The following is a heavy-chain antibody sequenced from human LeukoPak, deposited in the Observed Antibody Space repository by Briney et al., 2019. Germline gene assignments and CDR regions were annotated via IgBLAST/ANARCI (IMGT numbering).Heavy chain of an antibody. CDR2: ISAYNGNT. D-gene: IGHD2-2*02. V-gene: IGHV1-18*01. CDR3: ARGQKGAIGYCSSTSCYISPHGAFDI. J-gene: IGHJ3*02. Sequence: ASMKVSCKASGYTFTSYGISWVRQAPGQGLEWMGWISAYNGNTNYAQKLQGRVTMTTDTSTSTAYMELRSLRSDDTAVYYCARGQKGAIGYCSSTSCYISPHGAFDIWGQGTMVTVSS. CDR1: GYTFTSYG.